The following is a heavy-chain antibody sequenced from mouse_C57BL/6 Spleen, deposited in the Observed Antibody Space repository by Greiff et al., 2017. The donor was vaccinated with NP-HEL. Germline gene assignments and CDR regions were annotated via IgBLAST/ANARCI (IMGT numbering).Heavy chain of an antibody. Sequence: QVQLKQSGAELVKPGASVKLSCKASGYTFTSYWMHWVKQRPGQGLEWIGMIHPNSGSTNYNEKFKSKATLTVDKSSSTAYMQLSSLTSEDSAVYYCANYGSSPHGVWGTGTTVTVSS. J-gene: IGHJ1*03. V-gene: IGHV1-64*01. CDR3: ANYGSSPHGV. CDR1: GYTFTSYW. CDR2: IHPNSGST. D-gene: IGHD1-1*01.